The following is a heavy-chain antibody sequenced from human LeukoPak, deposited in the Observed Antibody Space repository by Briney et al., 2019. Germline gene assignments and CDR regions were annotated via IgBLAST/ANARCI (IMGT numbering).Heavy chain of an antibody. V-gene: IGHV3-30-3*01. D-gene: IGHD2-15*01. CDR1: GFTFSSYA. Sequence: GGSLRLSCAASGFTFSSYAMHWVRQAPGKGLEWVAVISCDGSNKYYADSVKGRFTISRDNSKNTLYLQMNSLRAEDTAVYYCARDPQNCSGGSCYSPYYYGMDVWGQGTTVTVSS. CDR2: ISCDGSNK. J-gene: IGHJ6*02. CDR3: ARDPQNCSGGSCYSPYYYGMDV.